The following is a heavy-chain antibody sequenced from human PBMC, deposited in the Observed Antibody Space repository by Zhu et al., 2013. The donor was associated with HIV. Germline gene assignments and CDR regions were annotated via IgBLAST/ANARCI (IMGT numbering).Heavy chain of an antibody. CDR2: MNPSSGNT. CDR3: ARAASKHCDKRRCYWGTQNL. CDR1: GYNFNSYF. D-gene: IGHD2-2*01. J-gene: IGHJ4*03. V-gene: IGHV1-8*02. Sequence: QLLQSGTEIKRPGASVTVSCTASGYNFNSYFINWVRQAPGQGLVWMGWMNPSSGNTGFQHKFQDRITMTWDTSTMTAHLEMTRLTSADTALYFCARAASKHCDKRRCYWGTQNLWGQGTQVIVSS.